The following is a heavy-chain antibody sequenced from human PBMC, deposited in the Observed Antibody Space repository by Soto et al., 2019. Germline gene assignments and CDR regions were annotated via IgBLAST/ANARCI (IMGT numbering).Heavy chain of an antibody. J-gene: IGHJ6*02. CDR1: GGSIGSYY. D-gene: IGHD1-26*01. CDR2: IYYSGST. V-gene: IGHV4-59*01. Sequence: SETLSLTCTVSGGSIGSYYWSWIRQPPGKGLEWIGYIYYSGSTNYNPSLKSRVTISVDTSKNQFSLKLSFVTAADTAVYYCARNSGSYSPFYYGMDVWGQGTTVTVSS. CDR3: ARNSGSYSPFYYGMDV.